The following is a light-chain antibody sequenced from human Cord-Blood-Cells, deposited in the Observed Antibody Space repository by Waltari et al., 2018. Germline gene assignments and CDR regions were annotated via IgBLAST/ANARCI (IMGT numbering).Light chain of an antibody. CDR3: QQSYSTPYT. CDR2: AAS. CDR1: QSISSY. V-gene: IGKV1-39*01. Sequence: DIQMTQSPSSLSASVGDRVTITCRASQSISSYLNWYQQKPGKAPKLLIYAASSLQSGVPSRSSGSGSGTDFTLTISSLQPEDFATYDCQQSYSTPYTFGQGTKLEIK. J-gene: IGKJ2*01.